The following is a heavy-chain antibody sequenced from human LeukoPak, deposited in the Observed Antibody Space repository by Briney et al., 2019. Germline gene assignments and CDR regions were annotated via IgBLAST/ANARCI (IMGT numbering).Heavy chain of an antibody. CDR3: ARVEASGYDYGAFDY. J-gene: IGHJ4*02. CDR2: IKQDGSAK. V-gene: IGHV3-7*01. D-gene: IGHD5-12*01. Sequence: GGSLRLSCAASGFTFSRYSMSWVRQAPGKELQWVANIKQDGSAKYYVDSVKGRFTISRDNAKNSLYLQMNSLRAEDTAVYYCARVEASGYDYGAFDYWGQGTLVTVSS. CDR1: GFTFSRYS.